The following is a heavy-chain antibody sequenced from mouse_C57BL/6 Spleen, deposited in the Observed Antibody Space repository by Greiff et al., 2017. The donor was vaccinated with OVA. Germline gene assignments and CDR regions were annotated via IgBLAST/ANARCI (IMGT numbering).Heavy chain of an antibody. CDR3: ARSYYGSSYYAMDY. CDR2: IYPGSGST. Sequence: QVQLQQPGAELVKPGASVKMSCKASGYTFTSYWITWVQQRPGQGLEWIGDIYPGSGSTNYNEQFKSKATLTVDTSSSTAYMQLSSLTSEDSAVYYCARSYYGSSYYAMDYWGQGTSVTVSS. CDR1: GYTFTSYW. V-gene: IGHV1-55*01. J-gene: IGHJ4*01. D-gene: IGHD1-1*01.